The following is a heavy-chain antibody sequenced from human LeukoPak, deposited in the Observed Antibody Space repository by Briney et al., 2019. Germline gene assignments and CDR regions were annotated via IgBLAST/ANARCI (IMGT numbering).Heavy chain of an antibody. CDR3: AKDRAQQLVLDF. CDR1: GFTFSSSA. Sequence: GGSLRLSCAASGFTFSSSAMSWVRQDPGEGLEWVSAIIGSGSRTYYADSVKGRFTISRDNSKNTLFLQMNSLRAEDTAVYYCAKDRAQQLVLDFWGQGTLVTVSS. J-gene: IGHJ4*02. CDR2: IIGSGSRT. D-gene: IGHD6-13*01. V-gene: IGHV3-23*01.